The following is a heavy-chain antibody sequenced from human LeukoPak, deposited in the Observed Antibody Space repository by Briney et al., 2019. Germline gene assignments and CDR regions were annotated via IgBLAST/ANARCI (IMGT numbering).Heavy chain of an antibody. V-gene: IGHV3-53*01. D-gene: IGHD2-2*01. Sequence: PGGSLRLSCAASGFTFNTYAMSWVRQAPGKGLEWVSVIYSGGSTYYADSVKGRFTISRDNSKNTLYLQMNSLRAEDTAVYYCARAPGYCSSTSCSLNYYGMDVWGQGTTVTVSS. J-gene: IGHJ6*02. CDR1: GFTFNTYA. CDR2: IYSGGST. CDR3: ARAPGYCSSTSCSLNYYGMDV.